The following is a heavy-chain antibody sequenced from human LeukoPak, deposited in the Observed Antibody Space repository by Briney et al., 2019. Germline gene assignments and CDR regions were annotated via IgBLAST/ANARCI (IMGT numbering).Heavy chain of an antibody. CDR1: GGSISSYY. D-gene: IGHD1-26*01. CDR3: ARALGATWYFDL. CDR2: IYYSGST. Sequence: PSETLSLTCTVSGGSISSYYWSWIRQPPGKGLEWIGYIYYSGSTYYNPSLKSRVTISVDTSKNHFSLNLSSVTAADTAVYYCARALGATWYFDLWGRGTLVTVSS. V-gene: IGHV4-59*01. J-gene: IGHJ2*01.